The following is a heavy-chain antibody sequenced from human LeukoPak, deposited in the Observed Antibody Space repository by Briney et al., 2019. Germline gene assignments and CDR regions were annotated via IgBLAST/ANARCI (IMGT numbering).Heavy chain of an antibody. CDR3: ARDLRLRLVIKDLIGY. J-gene: IGHJ4*02. V-gene: IGHV3-48*04. Sequence: SLRLSCAASGFTFSSYSMNWVRQAPGKGLEWVSYISSSSSTIYYADSVRGRFTISRDNAKNSLYLQMKSLRAEDTAVYYCARDLRLRLVIKDLIGYWGQGTLVTVSS. D-gene: IGHD2-21*01. CDR1: GFTFSSYS. CDR2: ISSSSSTI.